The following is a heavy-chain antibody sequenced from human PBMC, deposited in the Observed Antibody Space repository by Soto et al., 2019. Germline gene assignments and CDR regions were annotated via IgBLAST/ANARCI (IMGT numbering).Heavy chain of an antibody. J-gene: IGHJ6*02. CDR3: ARGRISLTVGRVNYAMDA. D-gene: IGHD3-16*01. CDR2: ISINGDIT. Sequence: EVQLVESGGGLAQPGGSLRLSCAASGFTFTTYAMHWVRQAPGKGLHYVSGISINGDITYYADSVKGRFTISRDNSKNTLHLQMGSLRADDMGLYYCARGRISLTVGRVNYAMDAWGQGTTVTVSS. CDR1: GFTFTTYA. V-gene: IGHV3-64*07.